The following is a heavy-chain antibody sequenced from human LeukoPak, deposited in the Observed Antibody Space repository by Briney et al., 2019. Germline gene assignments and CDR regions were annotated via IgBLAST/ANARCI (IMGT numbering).Heavy chain of an antibody. CDR2: ISWNSGSI. J-gene: IGHJ4*02. Sequence: PGRSLRLSCAASGFTFDDYAMHWVRQAPGKGLEWVSGISWNSGSIGYADSVKGRFTISRDNAKNSLYLQMNSLRAEDTALYYCAKDLRSGWYGDFDYWGQGTLVTVSS. D-gene: IGHD6-19*01. CDR3: AKDLRSGWYGDFDY. CDR1: GFTFDDYA. V-gene: IGHV3-9*01.